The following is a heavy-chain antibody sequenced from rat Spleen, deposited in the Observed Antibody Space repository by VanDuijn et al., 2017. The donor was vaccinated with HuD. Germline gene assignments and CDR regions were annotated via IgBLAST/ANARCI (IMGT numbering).Heavy chain of an antibody. CDR1: EFIFSNYG. V-gene: IGHV5-19*01. CDR2: ISYDGGST. Sequence: EVQLVESGGGLVQPGRSLKLSCVASEFIFSNYGMHWIRQAPTKGLEWVASISYDGGSTYYRDSVKVRLTISRDNAKSTLYLQMDSLRSEDTATYYCARHTPFNYGTVGDYWGQGVMVTVSS. D-gene: IGHD1-11*01. CDR3: ARHTPFNYGTVGDY. J-gene: IGHJ2*01.